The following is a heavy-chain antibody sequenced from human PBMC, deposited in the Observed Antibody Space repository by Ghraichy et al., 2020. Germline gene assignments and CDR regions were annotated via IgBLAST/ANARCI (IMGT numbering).Heavy chain of an antibody. CDR1: GFTFSSYA. V-gene: IGHV3-23*01. J-gene: IGHJ5*02. Sequence: GESLNISCAASGFTFSSYAMSWVRQAPGKGLEWVSAISGSGGSTYYADSVKGRFTISRDNSKNTLYLQMNSLRAEDTAVYYCAKDGIVVVVAATPTPNWFDPWGQGTLVTVSS. CDR2: ISGSGGST. CDR3: AKDGIVVVVAATPTPNWFDP. D-gene: IGHD2-15*01.